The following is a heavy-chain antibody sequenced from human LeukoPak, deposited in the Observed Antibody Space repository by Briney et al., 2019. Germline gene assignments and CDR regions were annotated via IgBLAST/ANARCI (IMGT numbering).Heavy chain of an antibody. J-gene: IGHJ4*02. CDR1: GFTFSSYS. CDR2: ISSSSGYI. CDR3: VTLEGLRGVMVY. D-gene: IGHD3-10*01. Sequence: GGSLRLSCAASGFTFSSYSLNWVRQAPGKGLEWVSSISSSSGYIYYADSVKGRFTISRDNAKNSLYLQMNGLRAEDTGVYYCVTLEGLRGVMVYWGQGTLVTVSS. V-gene: IGHV3-21*01.